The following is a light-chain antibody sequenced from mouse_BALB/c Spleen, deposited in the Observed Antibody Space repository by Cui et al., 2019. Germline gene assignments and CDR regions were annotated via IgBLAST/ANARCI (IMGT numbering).Light chain of an antibody. V-gene: IGKV12-44*01. CDR1: ENIYSY. CDR2: NAK. CDR3: QHHYGTPLT. J-gene: IGKJ5*01. Sequence: DIQMTQSPASLSAYVGETVTITCRASENIYSYLAWYQQKQGKSPQLLVYNAKTLAEGVPSRFSGSGSGTQFSLKINRLQPEDFGSYYCQHHYGTPLTFGAGTKLELK.